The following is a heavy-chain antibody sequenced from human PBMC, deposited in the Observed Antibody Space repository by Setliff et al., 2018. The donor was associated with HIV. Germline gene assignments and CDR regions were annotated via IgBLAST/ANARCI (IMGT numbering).Heavy chain of an antibody. Sequence: GGSLRLSCAASGFTFSSYSLSWVRQAPGKGLEWVSLLWRDEVGEYYADSVKGRFSISRDRSRNMVSLQMNSLRVEDTAIYYCGNKGGQVWGPGTQVTVSS. CDR2: LWRDEVGE. CDR1: GFTFSSYS. V-gene: IGHV3-33*08. D-gene: IGHD3-16*01. J-gene: IGHJ1*01. CDR3: GNKGGQV.